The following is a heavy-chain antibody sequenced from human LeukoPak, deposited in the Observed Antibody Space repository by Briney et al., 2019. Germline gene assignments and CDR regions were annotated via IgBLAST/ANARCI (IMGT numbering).Heavy chain of an antibody. CDR3: ARDRFPHDDAHYGMDV. D-gene: IGHD3-16*01. CDR1: GFTFSNYG. Sequence: GGSLRLSCTASGFTFSNYGMHWVRQAPGKGLEWVAVMWVWNDGSNEYYADSVKGRFTIARDNSKNTLYLQMVSLRAEDTTDYYCARDRFPHDDAHYGMDVWGQGTTVTVSS. CDR2: MWVWNDGSNE. J-gene: IGHJ6*02. V-gene: IGHV3-33*01.